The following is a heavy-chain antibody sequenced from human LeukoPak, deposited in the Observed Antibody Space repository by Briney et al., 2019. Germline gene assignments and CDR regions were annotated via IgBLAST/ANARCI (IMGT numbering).Heavy chain of an antibody. Sequence: GRSLRLSCAASGFTFNNYGMQWVRQTPGKGLEWVTVISHDGSVKHYADSVEGRFTISRDTSKNTVYLQMNSLRPEDTAVYYCAKEGTTYSSTWFDSWGQGTLVTVSS. CDR3: AKEGTTYSSTWFDS. CDR1: GFTFNNYG. D-gene: IGHD6-19*01. J-gene: IGHJ5*01. CDR2: ISHDGSVK. V-gene: IGHV3-30*18.